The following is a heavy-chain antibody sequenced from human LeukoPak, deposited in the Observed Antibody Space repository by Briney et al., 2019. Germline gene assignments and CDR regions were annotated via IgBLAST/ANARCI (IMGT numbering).Heavy chain of an antibody. CDR1: GFTFSSYS. Sequence: GGSLRLSCAASGFTFSSYSMNWVRQAPGKGLEWVSSTSSSSSYIYHADSVKGRFTISRDNSKNTLYLQMNSLRAEDTAVYYCAKDGGIAARPSQVDYWGQGTLVTVSS. V-gene: IGHV3-21*04. CDR2: TSSSSSYI. CDR3: AKDGGIAARPSQVDY. J-gene: IGHJ4*02. D-gene: IGHD6-6*01.